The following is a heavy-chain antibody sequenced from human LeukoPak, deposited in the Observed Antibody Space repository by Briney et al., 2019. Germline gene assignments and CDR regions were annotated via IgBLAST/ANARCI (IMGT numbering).Heavy chain of an antibody. Sequence: GASVKVSCKTSGYTFTSYGISWVRQAPGQGLEWMGWISAYNGNTNYAQKLQGRVTMTTDTSTSTAYMELSSLRSEDTAVYYCARGLRYFDWLLDSYYYYMDVWGKGTTVTISS. J-gene: IGHJ6*03. V-gene: IGHV1-18*01. CDR2: ISAYNGNT. CDR3: ARGLRYFDWLLDSYYYYMDV. D-gene: IGHD3-9*01. CDR1: GYTFTSYG.